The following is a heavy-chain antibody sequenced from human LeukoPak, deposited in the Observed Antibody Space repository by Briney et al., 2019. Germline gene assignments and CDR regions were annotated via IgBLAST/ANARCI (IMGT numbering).Heavy chain of an antibody. D-gene: IGHD1-26*01. V-gene: IGHV1-2*06. Sequence: GASVKVSCKASGYTFNGYYMHWVRQAPGQGLEWMGRINPNSGGTNYAQQIQVRVTMTRDTSNSTAYMELSRLRSDDTAVYYCARVLWELLPDYWGQGTLVTVSS. CDR1: GYTFNGYY. J-gene: IGHJ4*02. CDR2: INPNSGGT. CDR3: ARVLWELLPDY.